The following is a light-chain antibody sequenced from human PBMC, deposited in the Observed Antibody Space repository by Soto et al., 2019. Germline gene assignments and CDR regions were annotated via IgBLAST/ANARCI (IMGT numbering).Light chain of an antibody. CDR2: GVT. V-gene: IGLV2-14*01. CDR3: CSYTPAYTWV. J-gene: IGLJ3*02. Sequence: QSALTQPASVSGSPGQSIPISCTGSSSDVGVHNFVSWYQHHPGKAPKVLMYGVTNRHSGVSNRFSGSQSGNTAPLTISGLQAEDEADYYCCSYTPAYTWVFGGGTKLTVL. CDR1: SSDVGVHNF.